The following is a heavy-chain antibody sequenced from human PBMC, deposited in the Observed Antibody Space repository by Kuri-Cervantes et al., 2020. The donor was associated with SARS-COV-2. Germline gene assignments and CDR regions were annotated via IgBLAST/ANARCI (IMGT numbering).Heavy chain of an antibody. D-gene: IGHD5-24*01. CDR2: IYITGGP. J-gene: IGHJ4*02. CDR1: GGSISSYY. CDR3: SSGGYNY. V-gene: IGHV4-4*07. Sequence: SETLSLTCTVSGGSISSYYWTWIRQPVGKGLEWIGRIYITGGPSYNPSLKSRVIMSVDTSKNQFSLNLTSVTAADTAMYFCSSGGYNYWGQGILVTVSS.